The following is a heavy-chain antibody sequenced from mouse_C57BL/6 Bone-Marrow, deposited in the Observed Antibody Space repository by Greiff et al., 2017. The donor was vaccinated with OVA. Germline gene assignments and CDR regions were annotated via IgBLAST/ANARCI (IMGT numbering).Heavy chain of an antibody. J-gene: IGHJ4*01. D-gene: IGHD4-1*01. Sequence: EVQLVESGPGMVKPSQSLSLTCTVTGYSITSGYDWHWIRHFPGNKLEWMGYISYSGSTNYNPSLKSRISITHDTSKNHFFLKLNSVTTEDTATYYCARGETGTGYAMDYWGQGTSVTVSS. CDR1: GYSITSGYD. CDR3: ARGETGTGYAMDY. V-gene: IGHV3-1*01. CDR2: ISYSGST.